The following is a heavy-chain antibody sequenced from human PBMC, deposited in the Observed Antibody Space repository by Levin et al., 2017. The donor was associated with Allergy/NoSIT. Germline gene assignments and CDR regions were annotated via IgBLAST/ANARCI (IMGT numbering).Heavy chain of an antibody. V-gene: IGHV3-23*01. J-gene: IGHJ1*01. CDR2: ISGSGGGT. D-gene: IGHD1-26*01. CDR3: AKLPSTAVGPGGAEYFQH. CDR1: GFTFSNCA. Sequence: AGGSLRLSCAASGFTFSNCAMSWVRQAPGKGLEWVSAISGSGGGTYYADSVKGRFTISRDNSKNTLYLQMNSLRAEDTALYYCAKLPSTAVGPGGAEYFQHWGQGTLVTVSS.